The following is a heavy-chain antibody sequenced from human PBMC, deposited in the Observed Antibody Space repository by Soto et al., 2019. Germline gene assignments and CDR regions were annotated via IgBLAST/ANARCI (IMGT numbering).Heavy chain of an antibody. CDR3: ATARELLIGPDAFDI. Sequence: GASVKVSCKVSGYTLTELSMHWVRQAPGKGLEWMGGFDPEDGETIYAQKFQGRVTMTEDTSTDTAYMELSSLRSEDTAVYYCATARELLIGPDAFDIWGQGTMVTVSS. CDR1: GYTLTELS. V-gene: IGHV1-24*01. J-gene: IGHJ3*02. D-gene: IGHD2-15*01. CDR2: FDPEDGET.